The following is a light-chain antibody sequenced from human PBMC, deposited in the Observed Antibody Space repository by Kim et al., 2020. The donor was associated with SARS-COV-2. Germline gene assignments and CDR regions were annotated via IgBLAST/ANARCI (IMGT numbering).Light chain of an antibody. CDR1: QGINNH. V-gene: IGKV1-16*01. J-gene: IGKJ4*01. CDR3: QQYSTFPLT. CDR2: AAS. Sequence: ASVVDRVTFTRRGSQGINNHLACFQQKSRKAPKSLIYAASTLQGGVPSRFSGSGFGTDFTLTISSLQPEDFATYYCQQYSTFPLTFGGGTKVDIK.